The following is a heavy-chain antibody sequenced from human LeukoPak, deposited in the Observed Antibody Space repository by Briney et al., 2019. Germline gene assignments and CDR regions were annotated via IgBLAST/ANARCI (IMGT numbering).Heavy chain of an antibody. J-gene: IGHJ4*02. CDR3: ARTPGVVTATGEFDY. Sequence: ASVKVSCKASGYTFSGYYMHWVRQAPGQGLEWMGRINSNSGDTNYALKFQGRVTMTRDTSISTGYMELSRLRSDDTAVYYCARTPGVVTATGEFDYWGQGTLVTVSS. CDR1: GYTFSGYY. CDR2: INSNSGDT. D-gene: IGHD2-21*02. V-gene: IGHV1-2*06.